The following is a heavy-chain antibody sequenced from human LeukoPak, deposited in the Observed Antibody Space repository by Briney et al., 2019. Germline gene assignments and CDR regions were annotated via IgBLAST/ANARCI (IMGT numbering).Heavy chain of an antibody. D-gene: IGHD6-13*01. CDR3: ARDHIAAAGPHFDY. V-gene: IGHV1-8*01. CDR1: GYTFTSYD. CDR2: MNPNSGNT. J-gene: IGHJ4*02. Sequence: ASVKVSCKASGYTFTSYDIHWVRQATGQGLEWMGWMNPNSGNTGYAQKLQGRVTMTTDTSTSTAYMELRSLRSDDTAVYYCARDHIAAAGPHFDYWGQGTLVTVSS.